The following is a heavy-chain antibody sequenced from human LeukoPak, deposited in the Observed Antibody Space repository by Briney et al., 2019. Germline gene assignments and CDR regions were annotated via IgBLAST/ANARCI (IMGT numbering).Heavy chain of an antibody. CDR2: INPNSGGT. Sequence: ASVKVSCKASGYTFTGDYMHWVRQAPGQGLEWMGWINPNSGGTNYAQKFQGRVTMTRDTSISTAYMELSRLRSDDPAVYYCARGFSRELLGMPTLGYWGQGTLVTVSS. V-gene: IGHV1-2*02. CDR1: GYTFTGDY. D-gene: IGHD1-26*01. CDR3: ARGFSRELLGMPTLGY. J-gene: IGHJ4*02.